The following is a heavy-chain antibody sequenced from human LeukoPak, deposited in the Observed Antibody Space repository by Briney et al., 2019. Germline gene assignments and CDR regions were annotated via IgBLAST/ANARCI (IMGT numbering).Heavy chain of an antibody. CDR3: ARDRGYYYYGMDA. J-gene: IGHJ6*02. CDR1: GFTFSTYG. Sequence: GGSLRLSCAASGFTFSTYGIHWVRQAPGKGLEWVAVIWYDGSNKYYADSVKGRFTISRDNSKNTLYRQMNSLRAEDTAVYYCARDRGYYYYGMDAWGQGTTVTVSS. CDR2: IWYDGSNK. V-gene: IGHV3-33*01.